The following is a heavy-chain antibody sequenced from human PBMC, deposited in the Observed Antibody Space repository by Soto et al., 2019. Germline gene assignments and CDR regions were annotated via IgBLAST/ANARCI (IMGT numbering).Heavy chain of an antibody. D-gene: IGHD3-3*01. J-gene: IGHJ4*02. CDR3: ARDVGPVTIFGEALSGYFDF. CDR2: IKDDGSER. V-gene: IGHV3-7*03. Sequence: GSLRLSCAVSGFSFGSYWMSWVRQAPGKGLEWLASIKDDGSERYYLDSVKGRFTISRDNAKDSLSLQMNSLRGEDTAFYYCARDVGPVTIFGEALSGYFDFWGQGTLVTVSS. CDR1: GFSFGSYW.